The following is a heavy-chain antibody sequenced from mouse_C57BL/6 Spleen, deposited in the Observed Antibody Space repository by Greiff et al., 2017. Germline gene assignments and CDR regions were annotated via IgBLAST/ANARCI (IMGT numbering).Heavy chain of an antibody. J-gene: IGHJ4*01. Sequence: EVKLMESGGGLVKPGGSLKLSCAASGFTFSDYGMHWVRQAPEKGLEWVAYISSGSSTIYYADTVKGRFTISRDNAKNTLFLQMTSLRSEDTAMXYCARTSYYAMDYGGQGTSVTVSS. V-gene: IGHV5-17*01. CDR1: GFTFSDYG. CDR3: ARTSYYAMDY. CDR2: ISSGSSTI.